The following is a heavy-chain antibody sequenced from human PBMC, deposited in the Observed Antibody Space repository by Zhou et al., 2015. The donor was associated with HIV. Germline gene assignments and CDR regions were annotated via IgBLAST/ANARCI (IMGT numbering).Heavy chain of an antibody. D-gene: IGHD6-6*01. CDR1: GYTFSTSD. V-gene: IGHV1-69*06. CDR3: ARDRGGATRPGWRYFDL. Sequence: QVQLVQSGAEMKKPGASVKVSCKASGYTFSTSDINWVRQATGQGLEWMGGITPVLGTSKAAQKFQGRVSITADRSTNTAYMELRSLRFDDTAVYYCARDRGGATRPGWRYFDLWGRGTLVTVSS. CDR2: ITPVLGTS. J-gene: IGHJ2*01.